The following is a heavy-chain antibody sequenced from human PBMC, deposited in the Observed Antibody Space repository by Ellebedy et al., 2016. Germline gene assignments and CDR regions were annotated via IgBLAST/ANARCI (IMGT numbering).Heavy chain of an antibody. CDR1: GFTFSNYV. J-gene: IGHJ4*02. D-gene: IGHD4-17*01. CDR2: ISRSGDGT. V-gene: IGHV3-23*01. Sequence: GESLKISCTASGFTFSNYVMSWVRQAPGKGLKWVSGISRSGDGTYYADSVKGRFTISRDNPKNTLYLQMSSLSVEDTAVYYCAKDRDDAGDYVFDSWGQGTLVTVSS. CDR3: AKDRDDAGDYVFDS.